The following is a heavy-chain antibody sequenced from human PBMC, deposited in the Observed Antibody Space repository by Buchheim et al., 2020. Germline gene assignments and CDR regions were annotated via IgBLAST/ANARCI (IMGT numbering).Heavy chain of an antibody. CDR3: ARDKLLGYYDSSGYHHDAFDI. Sequence: QVHLVESGGGVVQPGRSLRLSCAASGFTFSSYGMHWVRQAPGKGLEWVAVIWYDGSNKYYADSVKGRFTISRDNSKNTLYLQMNSLRAEDTAVYYCARDKLLGYYDSSGYHHDAFDIWGQGT. CDR2: IWYDGSNK. J-gene: IGHJ3*02. D-gene: IGHD3-22*01. V-gene: IGHV3-33*08. CDR1: GFTFSSYG.